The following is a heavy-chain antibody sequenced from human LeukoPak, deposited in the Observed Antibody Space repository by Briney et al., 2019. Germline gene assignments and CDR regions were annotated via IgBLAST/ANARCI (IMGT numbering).Heavy chain of an antibody. Sequence: SETLSLTCAVYGGSFSGYYWSWIRQPPGKGLEWIGEINHSGSTNYNPSLKGRVTISVDTSKNQFSLKLSSVTAADAAVYYCARSRGYSGYDTNWFDPWGQGTLVTVSS. CDR3: ARSRGYSGYDTNWFDP. D-gene: IGHD5-12*01. J-gene: IGHJ5*02. CDR2: INHSGST. CDR1: GGSFSGYY. V-gene: IGHV4-34*01.